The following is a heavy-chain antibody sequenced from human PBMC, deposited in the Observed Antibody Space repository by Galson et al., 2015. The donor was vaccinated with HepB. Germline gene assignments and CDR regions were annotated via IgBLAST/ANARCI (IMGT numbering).Heavy chain of an antibody. V-gene: IGHV1-18*04. CDR2: ISAYNGNT. D-gene: IGHD1-26*01. Sequence: QSGAEVKKPGASVKVSCKASGYTFTSYGISWVRQAPGQGLEWMGWISAYNGNTNYAQKLQGRVTMTTDTSTSTAYMELRSLRSDDTAVYYCARDMRGASLGATAMIDYWGQGTLVTVSS. CDR3: ARDMRGASLGATAMIDY. J-gene: IGHJ4*02. CDR1: GYTFTSYG.